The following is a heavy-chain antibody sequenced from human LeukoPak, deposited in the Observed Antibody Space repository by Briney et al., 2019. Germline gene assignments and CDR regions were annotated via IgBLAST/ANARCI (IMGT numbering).Heavy chain of an antibody. J-gene: IGHJ4*02. CDR3: ARGRFGGVIAEGGNFDY. CDR1: GGTFSSYA. V-gene: IGHV1-69*13. CDR2: IIPIFGTA. Sequence: SVKVSCKASGGTFSSYAISWVRQAPGQGLEWMGGIIPIFGTANYAQKFQGRVTITADESTSTAYMELSSLRSEDTAVYYCARGRFGGVIAEGGNFDYWGQGTLVTVSS. D-gene: IGHD3-16*02.